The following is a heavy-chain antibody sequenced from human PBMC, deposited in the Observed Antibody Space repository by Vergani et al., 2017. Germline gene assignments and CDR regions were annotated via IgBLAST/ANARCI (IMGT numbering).Heavy chain of an antibody. J-gene: IGHJ4*02. CDR3: ARGDEVDEQLGLDY. V-gene: IGHV3-64*01. CDR2: ISSNGGST. CDR1: GFTFSSYA. D-gene: IGHD6-13*01. Sequence: EVQLVESGGGLVQPGGSLRLSCAASGFTFSSYAMHWVRQAPGKGLEYVSAISSNGGSTYYANSVMGRFTISRDNSKNTLYLQMGSLRAEDMAVYYCARGDEVDEQLGLDYWGQGTLVTVSS.